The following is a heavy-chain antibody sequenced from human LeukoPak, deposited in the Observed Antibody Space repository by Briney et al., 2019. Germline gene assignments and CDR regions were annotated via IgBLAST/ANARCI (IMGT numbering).Heavy chain of an antibody. CDR2: ISGSGDST. J-gene: IGHJ4*02. CDR3: AKDQRLYSSSWDDY. CDR1: GFTFSSYA. D-gene: IGHD6-13*01. V-gene: IGHV3-23*01. Sequence: GGSLRLSCAASGFTFSSYAMSWVRQAPGKGLEWVSVISGSGDSTYYADSVKGRFTISRDNSKNTLYLQMNSLRAEDTAVYYCAKDQRLYSSSWDDYWGQGTLVTVSS.